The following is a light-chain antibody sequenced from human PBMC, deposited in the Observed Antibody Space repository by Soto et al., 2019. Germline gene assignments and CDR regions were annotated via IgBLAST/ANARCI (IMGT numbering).Light chain of an antibody. V-gene: IGKV3-11*01. Sequence: EVVVTQSPDTLSLSPGETATLSCRASQSVSRSVAWYQHKPGQSPRLVVYSGDKRAPGIPPRFSGSGSGTDFTLTISSLESDDFAIYYCQQRYSWLRAFGPGTKVEVK. CDR3: QQRYSWLRA. CDR1: QSVSRS. J-gene: IGKJ1*01. CDR2: SGD.